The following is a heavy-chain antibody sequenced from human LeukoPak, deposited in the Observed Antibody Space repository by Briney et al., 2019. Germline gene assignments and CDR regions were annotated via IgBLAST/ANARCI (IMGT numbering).Heavy chain of an antibody. CDR3: ASGVYYYDNSTYYSFGYYYYMDV. CDR2: INPNTGNP. Sequence: ASVKVSCKASGYTFTNYAMNWVRQAPGQGLEWMGWINPNTGNPTYAQGFTGRFVFSLDTSVSTTYLQISSLKAEDTALYYCASGVYYYDNSTYYSFGYYYYMDVWGKGTTVTTSS. D-gene: IGHD3-22*01. V-gene: IGHV7-4-1*02. J-gene: IGHJ6*03. CDR1: GYTFTNYA.